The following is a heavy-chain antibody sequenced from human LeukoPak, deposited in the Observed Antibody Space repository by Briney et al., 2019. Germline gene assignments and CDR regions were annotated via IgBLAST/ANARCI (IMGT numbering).Heavy chain of an antibody. CDR3: ARARGYYDSSGYFGY. Sequence: GDSVKVSCKASGYTFTSYAISWVRQAPGQGLEWMGWISADNGNTDYAQRFQGRVTMTTDTSTSTAYMELRSLRSDDTAVYYCARARGYYDSSGYFGYWGQGTLVTVSS. CDR2: ISADNGNT. CDR1: GYTFTSYA. J-gene: IGHJ4*02. D-gene: IGHD3-22*01. V-gene: IGHV1-18*01.